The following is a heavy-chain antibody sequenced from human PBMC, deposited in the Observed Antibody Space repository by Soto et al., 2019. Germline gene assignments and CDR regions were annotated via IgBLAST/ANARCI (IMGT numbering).Heavy chain of an antibody. D-gene: IGHD3-16*02. CDR3: ARDGGYYDYIWGSYRRNWYFDL. CDR1: GFTFSSYW. V-gene: IGHV3-7*01. Sequence: EVQLVESGGGLVQPGGSLRLSCAASGFTFSSYWMSWVRQAPGKGLEWVANIKQDGSEKYYVDSVKGRFTISRDNAKKSLYLQMNSLRAEDTAVYYCARDGGYYDYIWGSYRRNWYFDLWGRGTLVTVSS. CDR2: IKQDGSEK. J-gene: IGHJ2*01.